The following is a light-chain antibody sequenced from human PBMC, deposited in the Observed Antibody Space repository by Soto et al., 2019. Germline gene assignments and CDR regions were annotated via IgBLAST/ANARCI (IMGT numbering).Light chain of an antibody. CDR3: SSYTSSRTLV. V-gene: IGLV2-14*01. J-gene: IGLJ2*01. CDR2: EVS. CDR1: SSDVGGYNY. Sequence: QSALTQPASLSGSPGQSITISCTGTSSDVGGYNYVSWYQQHPGKAPKLMIYEVSNRPSGVSNRLSGSKSGNTASLTISGLQAEDEADYYCSSYTSSRTLVFGGGTKLTVL.